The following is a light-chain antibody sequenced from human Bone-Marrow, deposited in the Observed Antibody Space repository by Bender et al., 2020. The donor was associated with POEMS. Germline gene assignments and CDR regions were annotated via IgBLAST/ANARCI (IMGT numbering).Light chain of an antibody. J-gene: IGLJ2*01. CDR1: SNDIGNYDD. CDR2: EVT. CDR3: SSYTDINTVI. Sequence: QSALTQPASVSGSPGQSITISCTGTSNDIGNYDDVSWYQQHPDKAPKIFIYEVTHRPAGVTDCFSSSKSGNTASLTISGLRPEDEADYYCSSYTDINTVIFGGGTTVTVL. V-gene: IGLV2-14*03.